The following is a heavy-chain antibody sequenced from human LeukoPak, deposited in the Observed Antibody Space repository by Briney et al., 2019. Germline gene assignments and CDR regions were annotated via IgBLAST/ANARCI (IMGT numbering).Heavy chain of an antibody. CDR2: IYTSGST. Sequence: KPSETLSLTCTVSGGSISSYYWSWIRQPAGKGLEWIGCIYTSGSTNYNPSLKSRVTISVDTSKNQFSLKLSSVTAADTAVYYCARAHYYGSGSYEGHYDYWGQGTLVTVSS. J-gene: IGHJ4*02. CDR1: GGSISSYY. V-gene: IGHV4-4*07. CDR3: ARAHYYGSGSYEGHYDY. D-gene: IGHD3-10*01.